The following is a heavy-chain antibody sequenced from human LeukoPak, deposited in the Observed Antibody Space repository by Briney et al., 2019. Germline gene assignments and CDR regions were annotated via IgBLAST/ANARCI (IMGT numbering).Heavy chain of an antibody. D-gene: IGHD2-2*01. CDR1: GYTFTSYG. V-gene: IGHV1-18*01. CDR2: ISAYNGNS. Sequence: VASVKVSCKASGYTFTSYGISWVRPAPGQGLEWMGWISAYNGNSNYAQKFQGRVTMTTDTSTSTGYMELRSLRSDDTAVYYCARVHSYCSSTSCLDYWGQGTLVTVSS. CDR3: ARVHSYCSSTSCLDY. J-gene: IGHJ4*02.